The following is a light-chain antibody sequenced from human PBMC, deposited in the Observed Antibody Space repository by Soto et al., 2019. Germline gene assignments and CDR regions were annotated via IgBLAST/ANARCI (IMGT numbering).Light chain of an antibody. CDR1: QSMSRG. CDR2: DAS. V-gene: IGKV1-5*01. J-gene: IGKJ3*01. CDR3: QQYTD. Sequence: DIQMTQSPATLSASVGDRVTITCRASQSMSRGLAWYQQKPGKAPQLLIYDASTLESWVPSRFSGSGDRTEYSLTISSLQPDDFATYYCQQYTDFGPGTKVDIK.